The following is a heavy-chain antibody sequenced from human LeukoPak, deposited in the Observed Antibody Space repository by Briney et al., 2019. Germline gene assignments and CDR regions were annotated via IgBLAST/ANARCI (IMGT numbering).Heavy chain of an antibody. CDR2: ITGSGGNT. Sequence: GGSLRLSCAASGFTFSSYAMSWVRQIPGKGLEWVSAITGSGGNTYYADSVKGQFTISRDNSKTTLFLQMNSLRAEDTALYYCAKDRSQSFDCWGQGTLVTVSS. V-gene: IGHV3-23*01. CDR3: AKDRSQSFDC. CDR1: GFTFSSYA. J-gene: IGHJ4*02.